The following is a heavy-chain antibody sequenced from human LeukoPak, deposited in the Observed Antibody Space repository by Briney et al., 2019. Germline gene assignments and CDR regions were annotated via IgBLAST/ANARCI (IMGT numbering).Heavy chain of an antibody. CDR3: ARGRIAVPQSGGFDI. J-gene: IGHJ3*02. D-gene: IGHD6-19*01. V-gene: IGHV1-69*13. CDR1: GGTFSSYA. CDR2: IIPIFGTA. Sequence: SVKVSCKASGGTFSSYAISWVRQAPGQGLEWMGGIIPIFGTANYAQKFQGRVTITADESTSTAYMELSSLRSEDTAVYYCARGRIAVPQSGGFDIWGQGTMVTVSS.